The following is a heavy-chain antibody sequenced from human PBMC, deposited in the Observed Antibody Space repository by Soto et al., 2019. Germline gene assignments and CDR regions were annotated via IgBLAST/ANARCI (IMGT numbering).Heavy chain of an antibody. J-gene: IGHJ6*02. V-gene: IGHV1-18*04. D-gene: IGHD2-21*02. CDR3: ARGPRWVVTAIPEYYYGMDV. Sequence: ASVKVSCKASGYTFTSYGISWVRQAPGQVLEWMGWISAYNGNTNYAQKLQGRVTMTTDTSTSTAYMELRSLRSDDTAVYYCARGPRWVVTAIPEYYYGMDVWGQGTTVTVSS. CDR1: GYTFTSYG. CDR2: ISAYNGNT.